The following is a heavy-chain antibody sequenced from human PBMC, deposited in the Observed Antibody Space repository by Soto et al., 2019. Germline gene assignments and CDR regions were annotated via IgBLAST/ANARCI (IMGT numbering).Heavy chain of an antibody. Sequence: GASVKVSCKASGYTFTSYDTNWVRQATGQGLEWMGWMNPNSGNTGYAQKFQGRVTMTRNTSISTAYMELSSLRSEDTAVYYCASAQIQYYYGSGSYYRSDDAFDIWGQGTMVTVSS. CDR2: MNPNSGNT. CDR1: GYTFTSYD. V-gene: IGHV1-8*01. CDR3: ASAQIQYYYGSGSYYRSDDAFDI. D-gene: IGHD3-10*01. J-gene: IGHJ3*02.